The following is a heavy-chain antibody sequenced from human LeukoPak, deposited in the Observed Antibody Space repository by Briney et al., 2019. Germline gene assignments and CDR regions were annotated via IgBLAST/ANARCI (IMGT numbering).Heavy chain of an antibody. V-gene: IGHV3-30*02. CDR3: AKATNYYYMDV. J-gene: IGHJ6*03. CDR1: GLTFRSYG. CDR2: IRYDETDK. Sequence: PGGSLRLSCRASGLTFRSYGMHWVRQATGRGLEWVAFIRYDETDKYYADSVKGRFTISRDNSKNTLYLQMSSLRAEDTAVYYCAKATNYYYMDVWGKGTTVTVSS.